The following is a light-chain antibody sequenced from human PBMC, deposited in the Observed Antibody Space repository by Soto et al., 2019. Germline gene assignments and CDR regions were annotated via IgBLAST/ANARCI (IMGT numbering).Light chain of an antibody. V-gene: IGLV1-44*01. CDR2: SNN. J-gene: IGLJ2*01. CDR1: SSNIGSNA. CDR3: AAWDDSLNGVV. Sequence: QSVLTQPPSASGTPGQRVTISCSGSSSNIGSNAVNWYQQLPGTAPKLRIYSNNQRPSGVPDRFSASKSGTSASLAISGLQSEDEADYYCAAWDDSLNGVVFGGGTQLTVL.